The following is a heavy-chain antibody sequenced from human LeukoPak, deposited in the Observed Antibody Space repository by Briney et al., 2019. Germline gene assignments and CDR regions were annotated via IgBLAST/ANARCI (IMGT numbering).Heavy chain of an antibody. V-gene: IGHV3-74*01. Sequence: GGSLRLSCAASGLTFSSHWVHWVRQAPGKGLVWVSRITNDGSSTTYADSVRGRFTISRDNAKNMLYLQVNSLRAEDTAVYYCARGSSIAARPSDHWGQGTLVTVSS. CDR1: GLTFSSHW. CDR2: ITNDGSST. J-gene: IGHJ5*02. D-gene: IGHD6-6*01. CDR3: ARGSSIAARPSDH.